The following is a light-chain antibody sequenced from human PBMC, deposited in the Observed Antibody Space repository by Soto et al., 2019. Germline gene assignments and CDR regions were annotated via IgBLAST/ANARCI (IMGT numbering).Light chain of an antibody. CDR3: LQHKSDHT. CDR2: AAT. J-gene: IGKJ5*01. Sequence: DIQMTHSPRSLSGSLGYIFTITCRASQGIRNDLGWYQQKPGKAPKRLIYAATSLQSGVPSRFSGSGSGTEFTLTISSLRPEDFGTYYCLQHKSDHTFGQGTRLEIK. CDR1: QGIRND. V-gene: IGKV1-17*01.